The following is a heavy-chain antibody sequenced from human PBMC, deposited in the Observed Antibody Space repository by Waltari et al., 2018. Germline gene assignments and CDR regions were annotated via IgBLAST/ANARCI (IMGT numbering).Heavy chain of an antibody. CDR1: GGTFSSDA. V-gene: IGHV1-69*04. D-gene: IGHD6-13*01. Sequence: QVQLVQSGAEVKNPGSSVNVSCQASGGTFSSDAISWVREAPGQGLEWMGRIIPILGIANYAQKFQGRVTITADESTSTAYMELSSLRSEDTAVYYCARSYSSSWAHFDYWGQGTLVTVSS. CDR3: ARSYSSSWAHFDY. CDR2: IIPILGIA. J-gene: IGHJ4*02.